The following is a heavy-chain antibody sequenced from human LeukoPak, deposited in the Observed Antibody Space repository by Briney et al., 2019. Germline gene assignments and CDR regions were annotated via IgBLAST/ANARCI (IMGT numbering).Heavy chain of an antibody. CDR2: VGISSGNT. CDR3: ARDHRYAFDN. CDR1: GFTFIDYS. V-gene: IGHV3-48*04. D-gene: IGHD5-12*01. J-gene: IGHJ4*02. Sequence: GESLRLSCAASGFTFIDYSMNWVRQAPGKGLEWISYVGISSGNTMYADSVKGRFTISGDSAKNSVFLQMNSLRVEDTAVYYCARDHRYAFDNWGQGTLVTVSS.